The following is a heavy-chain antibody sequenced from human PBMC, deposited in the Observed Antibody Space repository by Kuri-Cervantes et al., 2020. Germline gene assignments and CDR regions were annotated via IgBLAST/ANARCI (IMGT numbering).Heavy chain of an antibody. V-gene: IGHV1-18*01. CDR2: ISAYNGNT. CDR1: DYTFTSYG. CDR3: ARETPHSGSYLSYYYGMDV. J-gene: IGHJ6*02. D-gene: IGHD1-26*01. Sequence: ASVKVSCKASDYTFTSYGISWVRQAPGQGLEWMGWISAYNGNTNYAQKLQGRVTMTTDTSTSTAYMELRSLRSDDTAVYYCARETPHSGSYLSYYYGMDVWGQGTTVTVSS.